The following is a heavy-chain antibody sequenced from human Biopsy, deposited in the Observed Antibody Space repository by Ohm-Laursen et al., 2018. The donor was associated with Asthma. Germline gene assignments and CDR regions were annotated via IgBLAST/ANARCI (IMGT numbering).Heavy chain of an antibody. CDR2: IHSVFGTT. V-gene: IGHV1-69*01. CDR1: GGTFSTYV. Sequence: SSVTVSCKSLGGTFSTYVIGWARQAPGQGLEWMGGIHSVFGTTTYPQKFQDRVTITADDSTSTVYMELSSLRSEDTAVYYCARKAGSCISRTCYSLDFWGQGTLVTVSS. D-gene: IGHD2-2*01. J-gene: IGHJ4*02. CDR3: ARKAGSCISRTCYSLDF.